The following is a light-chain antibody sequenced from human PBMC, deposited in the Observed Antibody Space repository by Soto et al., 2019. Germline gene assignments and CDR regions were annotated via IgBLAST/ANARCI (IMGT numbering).Light chain of an antibody. CDR2: EVS. J-gene: IGKJ4*01. V-gene: IGKV2D-29*01. CDR3: MQSTYLPLT. CDR1: QSLLHTDGKDH. Sequence: VLSQTPLSLSVTPGQPAPISCRSNQSLLHTDGKDHLYWFLQKPGQPPQLLIYEVSNRFSGVTERFSGSGSGTDFTLKISRLEAEDVGVYYCMQSTYLPLTFGGGTKVDIK.